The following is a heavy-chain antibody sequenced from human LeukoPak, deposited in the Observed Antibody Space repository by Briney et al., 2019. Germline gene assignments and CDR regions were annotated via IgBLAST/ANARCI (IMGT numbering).Heavy chain of an antibody. J-gene: IGHJ5*02. D-gene: IGHD6-19*01. CDR3: ARVPLPVAGKGSLDWIEP. CDR2: MNPNSGNT. Sequence: ASVKVSCEASGYTFTSYDINWVRQATGQGLEWMGWMNPNSGNTGYAQRFQGRVTMTRNTSISTAYMELSSLTSEDTAVYYCARVPLPVAGKGSLDWIEPWGQGTLVTVSS. V-gene: IGHV1-8*01. CDR1: GYTFTSYD.